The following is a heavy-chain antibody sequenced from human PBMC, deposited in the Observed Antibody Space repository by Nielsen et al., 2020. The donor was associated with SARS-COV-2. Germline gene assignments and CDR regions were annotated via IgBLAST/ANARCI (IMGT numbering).Heavy chain of an antibody. CDR1: GFIFRTYG. CDR2: IWYDGSNK. D-gene: IGHD1-7*01. Sequence: GESLKISCAASGFIFRTYGMHWVRQAPGKGLEWVVVIWYDGSNKYYADSVKGRFTISRDNAKNSLYLQMNSLRAEDTALYYCATMGTYSLWGQGTLVTVSS. CDR3: ATMGTYSL. V-gene: IGHV3-33*03. J-gene: IGHJ4*02.